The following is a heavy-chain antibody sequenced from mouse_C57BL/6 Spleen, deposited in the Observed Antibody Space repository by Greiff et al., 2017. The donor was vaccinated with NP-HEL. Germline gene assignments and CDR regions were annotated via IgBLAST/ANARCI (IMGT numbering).Heavy chain of an antibody. CDR1: GFTFSDYY. CDR3: ARSDGYYFDY. D-gene: IGHD2-3*01. Sequence: EVKLMESGGGLVQPGGSLKLSCAASGFTFSDYYMYWVRQTPEKRLEWVAYISNGGGSTYYPDTVKGRFTISRDNAKNTLYLQMSRLKSEDTAMYYCARSDGYYFDYWGQGTTLTVSS. CDR2: ISNGGGST. J-gene: IGHJ2*01. V-gene: IGHV5-12*01.